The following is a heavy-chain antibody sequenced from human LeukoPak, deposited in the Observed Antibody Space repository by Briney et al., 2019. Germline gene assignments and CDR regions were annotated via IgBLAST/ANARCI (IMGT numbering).Heavy chain of an antibody. CDR2: FDPEDGET. J-gene: IGHJ6*02. D-gene: IGHD1-1*01. CDR1: GYTLTELS. CDR3: ATRGLTTGTTYYYGMDV. Sequence: GASVKVSCKVSGYTLTELSMHWVRQAPGKGLEWMGGFDPEDGETIYAQKFQGRVTMTGDTSTDTAYMELSSLRSEDTAVYYCATRGLTTGTTYYYGMDVWGQGTTVTVSS. V-gene: IGHV1-24*01.